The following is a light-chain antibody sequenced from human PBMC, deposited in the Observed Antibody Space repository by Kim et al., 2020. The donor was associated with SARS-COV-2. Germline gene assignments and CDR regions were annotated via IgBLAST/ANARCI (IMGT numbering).Light chain of an antibody. J-gene: IGKJ5*01. CDR2: SAS. CDR1: EGLSTW. CDR3: QQTKSLPIT. Sequence: ASVGDTVTITCRASEGLSTWLAWYQQKPGRAPQLLIYSASSPQSGVPSRFSGSGSAADFTLTITGLQTEDFAIYFCQQTKSLPITFGQGTRLEIK. V-gene: IGKV1D-12*01.